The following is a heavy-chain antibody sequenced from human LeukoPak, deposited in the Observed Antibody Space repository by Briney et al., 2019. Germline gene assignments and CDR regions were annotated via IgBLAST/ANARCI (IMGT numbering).Heavy chain of an antibody. CDR3: ARSVVVPAAGYDY. CDR2: IYTSGST. J-gene: IGHJ4*02. Sequence: SETLSLTCTVSGGSISSGSYYWSWIRQPAGKGLEWIGRIYTSGSTNYNPSLKSRVTISVDTSKNQFSLKLSSVTAADTAVYYCARSVVVPAAGYDYWGQGTLLTVSS. V-gene: IGHV4-61*02. CDR1: GGSISSGSYY. D-gene: IGHD2-2*01.